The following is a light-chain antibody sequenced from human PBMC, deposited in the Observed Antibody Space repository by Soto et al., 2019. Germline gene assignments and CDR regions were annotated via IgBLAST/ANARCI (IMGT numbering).Light chain of an antibody. J-gene: IGLJ3*02. CDR2: EVS. Sequence: QSALTQPASGSGSPGQSITISCTGTSSDVVGYYHVSWYQQHPGKAPKVMIYEVSNRRAGVSNRFSGSKSGNTASLTISGLQAEDAAAYYCSSYISSSWVFGGGSKGTVL. V-gene: IGLV2-14*01. CDR1: SSDVVGYYH. CDR3: SSYISSSWV.